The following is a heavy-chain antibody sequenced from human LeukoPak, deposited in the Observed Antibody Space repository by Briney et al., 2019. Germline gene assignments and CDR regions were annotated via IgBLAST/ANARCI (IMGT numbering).Heavy chain of an antibody. Sequence: SXXLSXAASGFTFSTYAMHWVRQAPGKGLEWVAIISYDGSDKYYADSVKGRFTISRDNSKNTLYLQMNSLRAEDTAVYYCAREVLVRGVRYYGMDVWGKGTTVTVSS. CDR3: AREVLVRGVRYYGMDV. CDR1: GFTFSTYA. CDR2: ISYDGSDK. J-gene: IGHJ6*04. V-gene: IGHV3-30*04. D-gene: IGHD3-10*01.